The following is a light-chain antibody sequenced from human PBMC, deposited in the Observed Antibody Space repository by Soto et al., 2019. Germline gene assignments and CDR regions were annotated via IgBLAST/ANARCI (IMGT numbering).Light chain of an antibody. CDR2: DVS. Sequence: QSALTQPRSVSESPGQSVTISCTGASSDVGGYNHVSWYQQHPGKAPKLMIYDVSKRPSGVPDRFSGSKSGNTASLTISGLQTEDDADYYCCSYAGRYTYVFGTGTKVTVL. CDR1: SSDVGGYNH. J-gene: IGLJ1*01. CDR3: CSYAGRYTYV. V-gene: IGLV2-11*01.